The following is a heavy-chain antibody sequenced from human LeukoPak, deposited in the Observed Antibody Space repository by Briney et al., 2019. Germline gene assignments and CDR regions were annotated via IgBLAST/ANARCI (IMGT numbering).Heavy chain of an antibody. D-gene: IGHD3-22*01. J-gene: IGHJ3*01. Sequence: GGSLRLSCAASGFTFSSYAMHWVRQAPGKGLEWVAVISYDGSNKYYADSVKGRFTISRDNFKNTLYLQMNSLRAEDTAVYYCARDGDIVVVITGAFDFWGQGTMVTVSS. CDR2: ISYDGSNK. CDR3: ARDGDIVVVITGAFDF. V-gene: IGHV3-30-3*01. CDR1: GFTFSSYA.